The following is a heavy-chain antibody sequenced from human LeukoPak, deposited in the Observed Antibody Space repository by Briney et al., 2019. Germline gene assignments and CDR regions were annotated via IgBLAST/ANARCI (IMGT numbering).Heavy chain of an antibody. CDR1: GFIFSSYA. CDR2: ISGSGGST. V-gene: IGHV3-23*01. D-gene: IGHD2-8*01. Sequence: GGSLRLSCAASGFIFSSYAMSWVRQAPGKGLEWVSTISGSGGSTYYADSVKGRFTISRDNSKNTVYLQMNSLRAEDTAVYYCAKDRPCIDDVCHGDFDYWGQGTLVTVSS. J-gene: IGHJ4*02. CDR3: AKDRPCIDDVCHGDFDY.